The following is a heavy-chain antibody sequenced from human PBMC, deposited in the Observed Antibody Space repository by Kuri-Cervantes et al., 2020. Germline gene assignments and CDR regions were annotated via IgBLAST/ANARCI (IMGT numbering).Heavy chain of an antibody. V-gene: IGHV3-48*04. CDR1: GFTFSSYS. D-gene: IGHD6-13*01. Sequence: GGSLRLSCAASGFTFSSYSMNWVRQAPGKGLEWVSYISSSGSTVYYADSVKGRFTISRDNAKNSLYLQMNSLRAEDTAVYYCARDTADGSDYWGQGTLVTVSS. J-gene: IGHJ4*02. CDR3: ARDTADGSDY. CDR2: ISSSGSTV.